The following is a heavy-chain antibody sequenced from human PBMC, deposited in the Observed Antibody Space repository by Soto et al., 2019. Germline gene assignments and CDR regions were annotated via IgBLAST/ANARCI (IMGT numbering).Heavy chain of an antibody. CDR1: GGSISSYY. CDR3: ARLVTGRRLLRFDP. J-gene: IGHJ5*02. D-gene: IGHD2-21*02. V-gene: IGHV4-59*01. CDR2: IYYSGST. Sequence: SETLSLTCTVSGGSISSYYWSWIRQPPGKGLEWIGYIYYSGSTNYNPSLKSRVTISVDTSKNQFSLKLSSVTAADTAVYYCARLVTGRRLLRFDPWGQGTLVTISS.